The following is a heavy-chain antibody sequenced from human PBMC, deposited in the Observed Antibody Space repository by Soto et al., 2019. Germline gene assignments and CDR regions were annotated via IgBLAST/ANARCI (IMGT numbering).Heavy chain of an antibody. D-gene: IGHD3-16*01. J-gene: IGHJ4*02. Sequence: EVQLVESGGGLVQPGGSLRLSCAASGFTFSSYWMHWVHQDAGKGLLWVSSIKTDGTVTQYADSVKGRFTVSRDNAKNTLYLQMNSLRAEDTAVYYCAKDLSWGQCDYWGQGALVTVSS. CDR3: AKDLSWGQCDY. V-gene: IGHV3-74*03. CDR2: IKTDGTVT. CDR1: GFTFSSYW.